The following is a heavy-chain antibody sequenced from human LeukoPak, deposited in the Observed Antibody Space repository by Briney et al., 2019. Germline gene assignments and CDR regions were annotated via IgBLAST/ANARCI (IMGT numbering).Heavy chain of an antibody. V-gene: IGHV3-21*01. CDR3: ARGGYSSGWYIKGSYYYGMDV. D-gene: IGHD6-19*01. CDR1: GFTFSSYS. CDR2: ISSSSSYI. Sequence: GGSLRLSCAASGFTFSSYSMNWVRQAPGKGLEWVSSISSSSSYIYYADSVKGRFTISRDNAKNSLYLQMNSLRAEDTAVYYCARGGYSSGWYIKGSYYYGMDVWGKGTTVTVSS. J-gene: IGHJ6*04.